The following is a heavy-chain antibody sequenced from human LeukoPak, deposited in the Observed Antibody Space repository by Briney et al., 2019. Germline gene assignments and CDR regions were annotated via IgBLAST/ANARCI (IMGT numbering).Heavy chain of an antibody. J-gene: IGHJ4*02. CDR1: GFTFTTYA. CDR3: AKDTGEHYFDY. CDR2: ISHSGDRT. D-gene: IGHD3-16*01. Sequence: GGSLRLSCAASGFTFTTYAMSWVRQAPGEGPEWVSAISHSGDRTYYGDSVKGRFTISRDNSKNTLNLQMNSLRAEDTAIYYCAKDTGEHYFDYWGQGTLVTVSS. V-gene: IGHV3-23*01.